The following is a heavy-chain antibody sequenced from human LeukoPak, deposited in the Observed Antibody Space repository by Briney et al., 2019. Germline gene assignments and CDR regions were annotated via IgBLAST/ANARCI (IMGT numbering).Heavy chain of an antibody. CDR3: ARDGTAMTTVSWFDP. CDR2: ISAYNGNT. J-gene: IGHJ5*02. V-gene: IGHV1-18*01. CDR1: GYTFTSYG. D-gene: IGHD4-11*01. Sequence: GASVKNSCKASGYTFTSYGISWVRQDPGQGLEWIGWISAYNGNTNYAQKLQVRVTMTTDTSTSIASKELRSLRSDDTAVYYCARDGTAMTTVSWFDPWGQGTLVTVSS.